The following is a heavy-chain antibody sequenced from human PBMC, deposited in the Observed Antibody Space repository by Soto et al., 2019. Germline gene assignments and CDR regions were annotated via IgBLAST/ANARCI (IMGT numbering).Heavy chain of an antibody. J-gene: IGHJ4*02. CDR3: ERQSSGYTYGGGFDY. Sequence: SETLSLTCTVSGDSISSDSYYWGWIRQPPGKGLECIGSVYYSGRTYYNPSLESRVTISVDTSKSQFSLNLRSVTAADTAVYYCERQSSGYTYGGGFDYWGQGTLVPVYS. CDR2: VYYSGRT. D-gene: IGHD5-18*01. CDR1: GDSISSDSYY. V-gene: IGHV4-39*01.